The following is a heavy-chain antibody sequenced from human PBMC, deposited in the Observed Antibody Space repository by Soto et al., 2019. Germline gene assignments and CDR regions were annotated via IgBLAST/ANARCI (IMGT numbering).Heavy chain of an antibody. D-gene: IGHD6-13*01. Sequence: QVQLQESGPGLVQPSGTLSLTCAVSGDSINNSHWWSWVRHTPGKGREWIGETYHSGTTNYNPSLKTRVTISIDKSKNQFSLKMNSVTAAATAVYYCAREVNSSPARGPNWFDPWGKGTLVTVSS. V-gene: IGHV4-4*02. CDR2: TYHSGTT. CDR1: GDSINNSHW. J-gene: IGHJ5*02. CDR3: AREVNSSPARGPNWFDP.